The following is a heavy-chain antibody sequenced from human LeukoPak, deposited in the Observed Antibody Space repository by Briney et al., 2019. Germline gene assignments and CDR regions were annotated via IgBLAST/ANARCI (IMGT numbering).Heavy chain of an antibody. J-gene: IGHJ4*02. CDR2: ISYDGSNK. CDR3: ASDVDTAMALAY. V-gene: IGHV3-30-3*01. Sequence: PGGSLRLSCAASGLTFSSYAMHWVRQAPGKGLEWVAVISYDGSNKYYADSVKGRFTISRDNSKNTLYLQMNSLRAEDTAVYYCASDVDTAMALAYWGQGTLVTVSS. D-gene: IGHD5-18*01. CDR1: GLTFSSYA.